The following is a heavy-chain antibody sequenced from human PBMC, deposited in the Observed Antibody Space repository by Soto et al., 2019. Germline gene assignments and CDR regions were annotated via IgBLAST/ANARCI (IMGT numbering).Heavy chain of an antibody. J-gene: IGHJ4*02. CDR1: GFTFSSYA. D-gene: IGHD6-19*01. Sequence: EVQLLESGGGLVQPGGSLRLSCAASGFTFSSYAMRWVGQAPVKGLEWVSAISGSGGSTYYADSVKGRFTISKDNSQHPLYLQMNSLRAEDTAVYYCERRGSGSYYDYWGQGTLVTVHS. CDR2: ISGSGGST. V-gene: IGHV3-23*01. CDR3: ERRGSGSYYDY.